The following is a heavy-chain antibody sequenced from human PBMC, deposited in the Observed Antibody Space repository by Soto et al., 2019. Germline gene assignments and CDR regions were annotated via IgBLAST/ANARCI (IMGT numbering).Heavy chain of an antibody. J-gene: IGHJ6*02. Sequence: GGSLRLSCAASGFTFSIYAMHWVRQAPGKGLEYVSSISTNGGSTDYADSVKGRFTISRDNSKNTVYLQMSSLRVEDTAVYYCPRGAGGGFGEVSHYSCYGMDVWGQATTVTVSS. CDR2: ISTNGGST. CDR3: PRGAGGGFGEVSHYSCYGMDV. CDR1: GFTFSIYA. V-gene: IGHV3-64D*06. D-gene: IGHD3-10*01.